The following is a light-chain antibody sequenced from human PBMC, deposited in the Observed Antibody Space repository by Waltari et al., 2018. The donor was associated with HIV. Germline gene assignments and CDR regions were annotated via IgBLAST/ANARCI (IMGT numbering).Light chain of an antibody. CDR2: GNN. CDR3: QSYDSSLTAVI. Sequence: QSVLTQPPSVSGAPGQSVSISCTGTTSNIETPYDVHWYQQLPGAAPKLLVYGNNNRPSGAPARFSGSKSGTSASLAITGLQSEDEAFYDCQSYDSSLTAVIFGGGTKLTVL. V-gene: IGLV1-40*01. J-gene: IGLJ2*01. CDR1: TSNIETPYD.